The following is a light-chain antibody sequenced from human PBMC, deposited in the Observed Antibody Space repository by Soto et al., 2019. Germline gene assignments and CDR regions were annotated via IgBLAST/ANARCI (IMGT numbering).Light chain of an antibody. Sequence: DIQMTQSPSTLSASVGDRVTITCRASQSISGWLAWYQQKPGKAPILLIYDASRVESGVPSRFSGSGSGTEFTLTISSLQPDDFATYYCQQSHSTPITFGQGTRLEIK. V-gene: IGKV1-5*01. CDR2: DAS. CDR1: QSISGW. CDR3: QQSHSTPIT. J-gene: IGKJ5*01.